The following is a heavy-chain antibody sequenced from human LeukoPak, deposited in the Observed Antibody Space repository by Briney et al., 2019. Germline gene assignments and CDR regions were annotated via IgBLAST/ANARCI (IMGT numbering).Heavy chain of an antibody. CDR1: GFTFSSYA. D-gene: IGHD2-2*02. V-gene: IGHV3-23*01. Sequence: GGSLRLSCAASGFTFSSYAMTWVRQAPGKGLEWVSSISVSGGSTYYADSVKGRLTISRDNSRNTLYLQMHSLRADDTAVYYCASLPGAAIRFGYWGQGTLVTVSS. CDR2: ISVSGGST. CDR3: ASLPGAAIRFGY. J-gene: IGHJ4*02.